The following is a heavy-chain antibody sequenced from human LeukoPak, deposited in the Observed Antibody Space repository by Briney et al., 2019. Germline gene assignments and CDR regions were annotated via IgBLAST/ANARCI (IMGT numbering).Heavy chain of an antibody. J-gene: IGHJ5*02. CDR3: ARNWNDGFDP. Sequence: SRGSLRLSCAASGFTFSSYSMNWVRQAPGKGLEWDSSISSSSSYIYYADSVKGRFTISRDNAKNSLYLQMNSLRAEDTAVYYCARNWNDGFDPWGQGTLVTVSS. D-gene: IGHD1-1*01. CDR1: GFTFSSYS. CDR2: ISSSSSYI. V-gene: IGHV3-21*01.